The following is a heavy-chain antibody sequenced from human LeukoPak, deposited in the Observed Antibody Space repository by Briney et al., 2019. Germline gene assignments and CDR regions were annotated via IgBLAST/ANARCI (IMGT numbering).Heavy chain of an antibody. V-gene: IGHV4-30-4*01. J-gene: IGHJ3*02. CDR2: IYYSGST. Sequence: PSETLSLTCTVSGGSISSGDYYWSWIRQPPGKGLEWIGCIYYSGSTYYNPSLKSRVTISVDTSKNQFSLKLSSVTVADTAVYYCASEVDYRLAFDIWGQGTMVTVSS. CDR3: ASEVDYRLAFDI. CDR1: GGSISSGDYY. D-gene: IGHD4-11*01.